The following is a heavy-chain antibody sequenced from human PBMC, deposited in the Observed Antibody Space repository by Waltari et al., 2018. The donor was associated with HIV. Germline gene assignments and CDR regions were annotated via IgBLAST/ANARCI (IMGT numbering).Heavy chain of an antibody. Sequence: QLQLQESGPGLVKPSETLSLTCSVSGYSISSSSYYWGWVRQPPGKGREWVGSIFYTGSTYDNPSLKSRVTISVDTSRNRFSLKRSSVTAADTAVYYCARHGRMGGGTHRRYFDYWGQGTLVTVSS. CDR2: IFYTGST. V-gene: IGHV4-39*01. CDR3: ARHGRMGGGTHRRYFDY. CDR1: GYSISSSSYY. D-gene: IGHD3-16*01. J-gene: IGHJ4*02.